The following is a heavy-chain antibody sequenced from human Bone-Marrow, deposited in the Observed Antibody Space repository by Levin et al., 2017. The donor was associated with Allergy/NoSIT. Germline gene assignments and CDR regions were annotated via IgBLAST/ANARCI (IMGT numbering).Heavy chain of an antibody. CDR3: ARTSYYGDYYFDY. CDR1: KFTFSDYY. J-gene: IGHJ4*02. Sequence: LSLTCAASKFTFSDYYMSWLRQAPGKGLEWLSYISSSGDYTNYADSVKGRFTISRDNAKNSLYLQIDSLRTGDTAVYYCARTSYYGDYYFDYWGQGTLVTVSS. V-gene: IGHV3-11*03. CDR2: ISSSGDYT. D-gene: IGHD4-17*01.